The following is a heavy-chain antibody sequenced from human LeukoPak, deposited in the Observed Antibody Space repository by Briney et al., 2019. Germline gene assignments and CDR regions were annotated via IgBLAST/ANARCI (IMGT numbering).Heavy chain of an antibody. J-gene: IGHJ4*02. CDR3: AREGLGAAAGTFDY. CDR1: GFTFSNYA. Sequence: PGGSLRLSCAASGFTFSNYAMSWVRQAPGKGLAWVSILSGSGNSADYAGSVKGRFTISRDNSKNTLSLQMSSLRAEDTAVYYCAREGLGAAAGTFDYWGQGTLVTVSS. CDR2: LSGSGNSA. D-gene: IGHD6-13*01. V-gene: IGHV3-23*01.